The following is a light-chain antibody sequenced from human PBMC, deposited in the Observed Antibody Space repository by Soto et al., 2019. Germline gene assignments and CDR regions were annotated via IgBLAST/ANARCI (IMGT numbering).Light chain of an antibody. CDR1: QDISSS. CDR2: AAS. J-gene: IGKJ3*01. V-gene: IGKV1-39*01. CDR3: QQIYSTPLT. Sequence: DIHITQSPSSLSASVGDRVTITCRASQDISSSLNWYQQRPGKAPKLLIYAASTLQSGVPSRFSGRGSGTDFTLTISSLQPEDFATYYCQQIYSTPLTFGRGTKVDIK.